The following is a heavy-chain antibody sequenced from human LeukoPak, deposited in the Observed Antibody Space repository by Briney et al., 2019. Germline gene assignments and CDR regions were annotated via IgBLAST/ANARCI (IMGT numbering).Heavy chain of an antibody. CDR2: INSDGSST. Sequence: PGGSLRLSCSASGFTFTTYGMNWVRQAPGKGLVWVSRINSDGSSTSYADSVKGRFTISRDNAKNTLYLQMNSLRAEDTAVYYCARGYAGPDYWGQGTLVTVSS. CDR3: ARGYAGPDY. V-gene: IGHV3-74*01. CDR1: GFTFTTYG. D-gene: IGHD3-16*01. J-gene: IGHJ4*02.